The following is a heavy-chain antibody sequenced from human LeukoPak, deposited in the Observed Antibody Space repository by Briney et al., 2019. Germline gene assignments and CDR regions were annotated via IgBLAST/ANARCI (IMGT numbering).Heavy chain of an antibody. CDR1: GYTFTGYY. CDR3: ARGKNPYSSTSTDNWIDP. Sequence: ASVKDSRKASGYTFTGYYIHWVRQAPGQGLEWMGWLNPNSGATNYAQKCQGRVTMTWDTSISTAYMEVNRLSSDDTAVYYCARGKNPYSSTSTDNWIDPWGQGTLVTVSS. V-gene: IGHV1-2*02. D-gene: IGHD6-6*01. J-gene: IGHJ5*02. CDR2: LNPNSGAT.